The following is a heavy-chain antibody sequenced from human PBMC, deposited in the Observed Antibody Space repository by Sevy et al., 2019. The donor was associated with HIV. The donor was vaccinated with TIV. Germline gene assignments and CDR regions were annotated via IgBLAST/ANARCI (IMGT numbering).Heavy chain of an antibody. CDR2: ISSTGSYK. D-gene: IGHD2-2*01. CDR1: GFTFSNYN. Sequence: GGSLRLSCAASGFTFSNYNMNWVRQAPGKGLEWVSFISSTGSYKYYADSPRGRFTISRDNAKNSLYLQMNSLRAEDTAVYYCARGGAAGVVVPAAPFDYWGQRALVTVSS. CDR3: ARGGAAGVVVPAAPFDY. J-gene: IGHJ4*02. V-gene: IGHV3-21*01.